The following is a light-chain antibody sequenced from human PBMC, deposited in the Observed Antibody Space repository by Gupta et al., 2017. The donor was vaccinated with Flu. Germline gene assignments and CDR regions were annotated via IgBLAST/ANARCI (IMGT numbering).Light chain of an antibody. CDR1: SPNIGAGYD. CDR3: QSYDSSRNALV. V-gene: IGLV1-40*01. Sequence: QSVLTQPPSVSGAPGQRVTISCTGSSPNIGAGYDVQWYQQFPGTAPQLLIYANNNRPSGVPDRFSGSKSDTSASLAITGLQAEDEADYYCQSYDSSRNALVFGGGTKLTVL. CDR2: ANN. J-gene: IGLJ3*02.